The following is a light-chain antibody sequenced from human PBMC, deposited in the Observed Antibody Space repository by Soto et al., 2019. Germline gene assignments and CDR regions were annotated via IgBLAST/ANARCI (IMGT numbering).Light chain of an antibody. V-gene: IGKV1-12*01. CDR3: QQANSFPIT. Sequence: IQMTQSPTSLSASVGDTVTITCRASQGITNRLAWYQQKPGKAPKLLIYEASSSQSGVPSRISGSGSGTDFTLTISSLQPEDFATYYCQQANSFPITFGQGTRLEI. CDR2: EAS. CDR1: QGITNR. J-gene: IGKJ5*01.